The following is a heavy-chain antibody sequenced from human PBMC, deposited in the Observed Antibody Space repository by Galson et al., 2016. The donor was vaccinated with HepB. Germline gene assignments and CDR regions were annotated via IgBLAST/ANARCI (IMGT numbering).Heavy chain of an antibody. CDR1: GFTFSSYG. D-gene: IGHD1-7*01. J-gene: IGHJ5*02. V-gene: IGHV3-30*03. CDR2: ISFDGSHK. Sequence: SLRLSCAAAGFTFSSYGMHWVRQAPGKGLEWVATISFDGSHKFYSDSVKGRLTISRDNSKNTVLLQMNSLRAEDTAVYYCARDPQPFFVAGTTWWFDPWGQGTLVTVSS. CDR3: ARDPQPFFVAGTTWWFDP.